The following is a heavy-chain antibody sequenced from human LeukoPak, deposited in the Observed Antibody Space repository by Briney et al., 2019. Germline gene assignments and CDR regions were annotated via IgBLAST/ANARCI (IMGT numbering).Heavy chain of an antibody. CDR1: GFTFSTYE. J-gene: IGHJ3*02. V-gene: IGHV3-48*03. CDR3: ARAEKAFDI. CDR2: ISSSGSTI. D-gene: IGHD1-14*01. Sequence: GGSLRLSCIASGFTFSTYEMDWVRQAPGKGLEWVSYISSSGSTIYYADSVKGRFTISRDNAKRSLYLQMNSLRAEDTAVYYCARAEKAFDIWGQGTMVTVSS.